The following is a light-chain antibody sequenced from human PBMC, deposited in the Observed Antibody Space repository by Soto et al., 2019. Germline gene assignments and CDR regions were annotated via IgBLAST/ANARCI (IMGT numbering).Light chain of an antibody. Sequence: DIVLTQSPAILSLSPGDRASLSCRASQSVGTSLAWYKQQPGQPPRLLIHDATYTASAVPDRFRGSGSGTAFSLSISSLEPDDFAVYYCQHRSTWPRSFGRGTKVE. CDR2: DAT. CDR1: QSVGTS. CDR3: QHRSTWPRS. J-gene: IGKJ4*02. V-gene: IGKV3-11*01.